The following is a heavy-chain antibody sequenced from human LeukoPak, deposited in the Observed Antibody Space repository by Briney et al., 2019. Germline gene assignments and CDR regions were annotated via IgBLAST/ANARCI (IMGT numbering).Heavy chain of an antibody. CDR3: ARSLLEGYCSGGTCFSGVYYGMDV. V-gene: IGHV1-8*01. D-gene: IGHD2-15*01. CDR2: MNPNSGNT. Sequence: ASVKVSCKASGYTFTSYDINWVRQATGQGLEWMGWMNPNSGNTGYAREFQGRVTMTWNSSISTAYMDLNSLRSEDTAVYYCARSLLEGYCSGGTCFSGVYYGMDVWGQGTTVTVSS. CDR1: GYTFTSYD. J-gene: IGHJ6*02.